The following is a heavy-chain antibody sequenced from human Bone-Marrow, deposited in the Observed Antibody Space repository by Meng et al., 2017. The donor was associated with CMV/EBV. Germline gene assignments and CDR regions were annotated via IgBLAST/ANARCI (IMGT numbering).Heavy chain of an antibody. CDR1: GGSFSGYD. CDR2: INHRGST. Sequence: SETLSLTCAVYGGSFSGYDWTWIRQSPGKGLEWIGEINHRGSTNYNPSLKSRLTISLDTSKNQFSLKLKSVTAADTAVYYCARGSTSVTMIVVVFTAASLAYDSWGQGPLVTVSS. CDR3: ARGSTSVTMIVVVFTAASLAYDS. J-gene: IGHJ4*02. D-gene: IGHD3-22*01. V-gene: IGHV4-34*01.